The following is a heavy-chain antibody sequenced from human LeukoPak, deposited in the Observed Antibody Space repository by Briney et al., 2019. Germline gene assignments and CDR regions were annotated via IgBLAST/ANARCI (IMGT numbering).Heavy chain of an antibody. CDR1: GFTFSSYG. V-gene: IGHV3-30*02. CDR3: AKDRGGCITIFGVVTPFDY. J-gene: IGHJ4*02. CDR2: IRYDGSNK. D-gene: IGHD3-3*01. Sequence: GGSLRLSCAASGFTFSSYGMHWVRQAPGKGLEWVAFIRYDGSNKYYADSVKGRFTISRDNSKNTLYLQMNSLRAEDTAVYYCAKDRGGCITIFGVVTPFDYWGQGTLVTVSS.